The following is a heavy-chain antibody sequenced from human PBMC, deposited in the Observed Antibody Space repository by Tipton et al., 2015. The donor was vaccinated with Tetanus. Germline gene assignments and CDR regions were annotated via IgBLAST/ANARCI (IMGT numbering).Heavy chain of an antibody. Sequence: TLSLTCSVSGGSIDNNNYHWGWIRQRPGKGLEGIGYDFHSGSTKYNPSLKSRVTISMDRSDNHISLKMTSVTAAGTAVYYCAGVTAKRPELCFEHWGQGNQVTVSS. CDR3: AGVTAKRPELCFEH. J-gene: IGHJ1*01. CDR1: GGSIDNNNYH. D-gene: IGHD1-26*01. CDR2: DFHSGST. V-gene: IGHV4-61*05.